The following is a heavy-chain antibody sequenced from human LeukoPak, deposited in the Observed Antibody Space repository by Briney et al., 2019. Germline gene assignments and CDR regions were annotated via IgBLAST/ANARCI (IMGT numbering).Heavy chain of an antibody. CDR2: IYYSGST. V-gene: IGHV4-39*07. CDR1: GGSISSSSYY. CDR3: ARANVAGPLGYYFDY. Sequence: SETLSLTCTVSGGSISSSSYYWGWIRQPPGKGLEWIGSIYYSGSTYYNPSLKSRVTISVDTSKNQFSLKLSSVTAADTAVYYCARANVAGPLGYYFDYWGQGTLVTVSS. J-gene: IGHJ4*02. D-gene: IGHD2-15*01.